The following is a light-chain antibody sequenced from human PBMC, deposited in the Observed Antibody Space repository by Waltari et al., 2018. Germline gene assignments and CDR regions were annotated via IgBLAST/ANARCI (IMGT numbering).Light chain of an antibody. Sequence: EIVMTQSPATLSVSPGERATLSCRASQSFSSNLAWYQQKPGQAPRLLIYGGSTRTTGIPARFSGSGSGTDFTLTISSLQSEDFAVYYCQQYNNWPLTFGGGTKVEIK. J-gene: IGKJ4*01. CDR2: GGS. V-gene: IGKV3-15*01. CDR1: QSFSSN. CDR3: QQYNNWPLT.